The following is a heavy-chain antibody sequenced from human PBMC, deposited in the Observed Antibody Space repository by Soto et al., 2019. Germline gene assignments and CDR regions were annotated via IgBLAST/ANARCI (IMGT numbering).Heavy chain of an antibody. J-gene: IGHJ4*02. Sequence: PGGSLRLSCAASGFTFTRYSMNWVRQAPGKGLEWVSSISSATNYIYYGDSMKGRFTISRDNAKNSLYLEMNSLRAEDTAVYYCARESEDLTSNFDYWGQGTLVTVSS. CDR1: GFTFTRYS. CDR3: ARESEDLTSNFDY. CDR2: ISSATNYI. V-gene: IGHV3-21*06.